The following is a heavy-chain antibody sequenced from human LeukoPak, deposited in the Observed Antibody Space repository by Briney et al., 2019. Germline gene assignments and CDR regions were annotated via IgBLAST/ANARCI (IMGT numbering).Heavy chain of an antibody. D-gene: IGHD3-10*01. CDR3: AKAPRGFGELAK. V-gene: IGHV3-23*01. J-gene: IGHJ4*02. Sequence: GGSLRLSCAASGVTFSGYAMSWVRQAPGKGLEWVSAISGSGGSTYYADSVKCGVTISREKSKNTLYLQMNSVRAEETAVYYCAKAPRGFGELAKWGQGTLVTVSS. CDR2: ISGSGGST. CDR1: GVTFSGYA.